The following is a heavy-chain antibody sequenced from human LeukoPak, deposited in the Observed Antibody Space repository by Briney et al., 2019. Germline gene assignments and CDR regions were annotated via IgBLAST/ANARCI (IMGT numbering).Heavy chain of an antibody. CDR2: ISGSGAT. J-gene: IGHJ4*02. V-gene: IGHV3-23*01. Sequence: GGSLRLSCAASGFTFSSYAMSWVRQAPGKGLEWVSGISGSGATDYADSVKGRFTISRDNSKNTLYLRINSLRAEDTALYYCAKDLNWGGRWGQGTLVTVSS. D-gene: IGHD7-27*01. CDR1: GFTFSSYA. CDR3: AKDLNWGGR.